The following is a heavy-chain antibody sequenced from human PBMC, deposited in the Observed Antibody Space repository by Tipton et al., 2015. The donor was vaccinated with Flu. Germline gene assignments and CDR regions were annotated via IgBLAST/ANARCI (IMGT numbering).Heavy chain of an antibody. CDR1: GDSISSTYY. Sequence: LRLSCAVSGDSISSTYYWSWIRQPPGKGLEWIGYIYYSGSTNYNPSLKSRVTISVDTSKNQFSLKLSSVTAADTAVYYCARDRTGGNSGDYGMDVWGQGTTVTVSS. J-gene: IGHJ6*02. D-gene: IGHD4-23*01. CDR2: IYYSGST. CDR3: ARDRTGGNSGDYGMDV. V-gene: IGHV4-61*01.